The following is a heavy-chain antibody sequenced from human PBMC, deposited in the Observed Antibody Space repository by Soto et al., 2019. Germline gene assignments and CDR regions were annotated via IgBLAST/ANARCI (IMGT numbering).Heavy chain of an antibody. CDR1: GLTLITYG. V-gene: IGHV3-30*18. D-gene: IGHD6-6*01. CDR3: AKSSRSYYYYYGMDV. Sequence: QVQLVASGGGVVQPGRSLRLSCAASGLTLITYGRHWVRQAPGKGLEWVAVISNDGSKKHYADSVKGRFTISRDDSENTVYLQMNSLRPDDTAVYYCAKSSRSYYYYYGMDVWGQGTTVTVSS. CDR2: ISNDGSKK. J-gene: IGHJ6*02.